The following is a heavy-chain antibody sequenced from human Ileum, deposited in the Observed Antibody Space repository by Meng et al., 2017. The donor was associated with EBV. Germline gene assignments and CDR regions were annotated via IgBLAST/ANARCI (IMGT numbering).Heavy chain of an antibody. CDR2: MNSYTGNA. V-gene: IGHV1-8*01. J-gene: IGHJ5*02. Sequence: QVQLVASGAEAEKPWTSVKVYCHASGYTFINHNINWGRQAAGQGLESIGWMNSYTGNAGYAQKFRGIVTMTRDTSINTAYLEVISLTSEDTAVYYCARGSGAGGRDWFDPWGQGTLVTVSS. CDR3: ARGSGAGGRDWFDP. D-gene: IGHD3-16*01. CDR1: GYTFINHN.